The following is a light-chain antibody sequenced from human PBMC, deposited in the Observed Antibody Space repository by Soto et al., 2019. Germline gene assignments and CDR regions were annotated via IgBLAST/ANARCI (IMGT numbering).Light chain of an antibody. V-gene: IGKV3-20*01. CDR3: QQYGTPLFT. Sequence: IVLTQSPCTLSLSPGERATLSCGASQSVTNNFLAWYQQKPGQAPRLLIYGASSRDTGVPERFSGSGSGTDFTLTISRLEPGDFAVYYCQQYGTPLFTFGPGTKVDIK. CDR2: GAS. CDR1: QSVTNNF. J-gene: IGKJ3*01.